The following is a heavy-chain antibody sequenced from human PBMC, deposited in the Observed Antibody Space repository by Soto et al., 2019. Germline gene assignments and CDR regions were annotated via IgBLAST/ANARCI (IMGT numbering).Heavy chain of an antibody. CDR3: AKDLLVPYGMDV. J-gene: IGHJ6*02. D-gene: IGHD6-13*01. CDR1: GFTFSSYA. CDR2: ISGSGGST. V-gene: IGHV3-23*01. Sequence: PGGSLRLSCAASGFTFSSYAMSWVRQAPGKGLEWVSAISGSGGSTYYADSVKGRLTISRDNSKNTLYLQMNSLRAEDTAVYYCAKDLLVPYGMDVWGQGTTVTVSS.